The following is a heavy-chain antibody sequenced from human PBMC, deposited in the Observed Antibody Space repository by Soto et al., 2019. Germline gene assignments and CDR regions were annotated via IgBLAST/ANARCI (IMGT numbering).Heavy chain of an antibody. D-gene: IGHD3-16*01. CDR3: AHRRGGLRNFDY. V-gene: IGHV2-5*02. CDR2: IYWDDDK. CDR1: GFSLSTSGVG. Sequence: QITLKESGPTLVKPTQTLTLTCTFSGFSLSTSGVGVGWIRQPPGKALEWLALIYWDDDKRYSPSLKSRLTITKDTSKNQVVLTMTNMDPVDTATYYRAHRRGGLRNFDYWGQGTLVTVSS. J-gene: IGHJ4*02.